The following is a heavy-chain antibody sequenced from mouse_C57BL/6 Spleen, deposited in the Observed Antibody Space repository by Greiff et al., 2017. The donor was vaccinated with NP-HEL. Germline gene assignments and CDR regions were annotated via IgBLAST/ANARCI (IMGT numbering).Heavy chain of an antibody. D-gene: IGHD2-14*01. CDR2: INYDGSST. J-gene: IGHJ4*01. V-gene: IGHV5-16*01. CDR1: GFTFSDYY. CDR3: ARDLVRGAMDY. Sequence: DVQLVESEGGLVQPGSSMKLSCTASGFTFSDYYMAWVRQVPEKGLEWVANINYDGSSTYYLDSLKSRFIISRDNAKNILYLQMSSLKSEDTATYYCARDLVRGAMDYWGQGTSVTVSS.